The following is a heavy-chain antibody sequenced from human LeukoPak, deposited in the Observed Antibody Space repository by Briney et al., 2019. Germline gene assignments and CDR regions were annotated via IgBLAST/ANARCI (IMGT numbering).Heavy chain of an antibody. V-gene: IGHV4-39*07. CDR2: IYCNGAT. Sequence: PLETLSLTCPVSGGSINSPPYYWGWIRQPPGKGLEWIGTIYCNGATYYNPSLKSRVTISVETSNNQFSLSLNSVTAADTAVYYCAKTDFYTMDVWGKGTTVTVSS. D-gene: IGHD2-21*02. J-gene: IGHJ6*04. CDR3: AKTDFYTMDV. CDR1: GGSINSPPYY.